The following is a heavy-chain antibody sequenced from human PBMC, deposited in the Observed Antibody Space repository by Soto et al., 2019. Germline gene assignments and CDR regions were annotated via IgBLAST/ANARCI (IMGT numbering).Heavy chain of an antibody. CDR2: INHSGST. CDR1: GGSFSGYY. D-gene: IGHD4-17*01. J-gene: IGHJ6*03. Sequence: PSETLSLTCAVYGGSFSGYYWSWIRQPPGKGLEWIGEINHSGSTNYNPSLKSRVTISVDTSKNQFSLKLSSVTAADTAVYYCARGRRGDPYYYYYYMDVWGKGTTVTVSS. CDR3: ARGRRGDPYYYYYYMDV. V-gene: IGHV4-34*01.